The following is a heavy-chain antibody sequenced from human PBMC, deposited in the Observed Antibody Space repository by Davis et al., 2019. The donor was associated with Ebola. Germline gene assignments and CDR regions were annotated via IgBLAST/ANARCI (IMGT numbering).Heavy chain of an antibody. CDR1: GYTFTSYG. CDR3: ARDSVDTAMVIYYYGMDV. D-gene: IGHD5-18*01. J-gene: IGHJ6*02. Sequence: ASVKVSCKASGYTFTSYGISWVRQAPGQGLEWMGWISAYNGNTNYAQKLQGRVTMTTDTSTSTAYMELRSLRSDDTAVYYCARDSVDTAMVIYYYGMDVWGQGTTVTVSS. CDR2: ISAYNGNT. V-gene: IGHV1-18*04.